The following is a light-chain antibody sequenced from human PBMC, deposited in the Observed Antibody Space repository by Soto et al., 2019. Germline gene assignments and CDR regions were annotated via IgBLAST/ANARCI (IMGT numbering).Light chain of an antibody. CDR3: QSYDSRLTAYV. J-gene: IGLJ1*01. CDR2: VKH. V-gene: IGLV1-40*01. Sequence: QPVLTHPPSVPGAPGQTITISCTGSNSNIGAGCQVHWYSQVPGTAPKLLVSVKHNRRSGVPGRLSVSKSGTSASLSLTGLQAEDEAHSSCQSYDSRLTAYVFGSGTTVTVL. CDR1: NSNIGAGCQ.